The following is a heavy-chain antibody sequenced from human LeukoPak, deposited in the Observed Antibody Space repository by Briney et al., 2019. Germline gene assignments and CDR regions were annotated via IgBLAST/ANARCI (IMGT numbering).Heavy chain of an antibody. V-gene: IGHV4-59*01. Sequence: PSETLSLTCTVSGGSISSYYWSWIRQPPGKGLEWIGYIYYSGSTNYSPSLKSRVTISVDTSKNQFSLKLSSVTAADTAVYYCASSGWSGSFPYYFDYWGQGTLVTVSS. CDR1: GGSISSYY. D-gene: IGHD6-19*01. CDR2: IYYSGST. CDR3: ASSGWSGSFPYYFDY. J-gene: IGHJ4*02.